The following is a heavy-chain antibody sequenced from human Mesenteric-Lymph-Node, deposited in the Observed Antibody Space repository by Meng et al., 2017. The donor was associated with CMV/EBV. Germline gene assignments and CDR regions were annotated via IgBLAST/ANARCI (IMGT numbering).Heavy chain of an antibody. J-gene: IGHJ4*02. Sequence: GESLKISCAASGFTFSSYWMHWVRQAPGKGLVWVSRINSDGSSTSYADSVKGRFTISRDNAKNSLSLQMNSLRAEDTAMYYCATRRAGEFDYWGQGTLVTVSS. D-gene: IGHD7-27*01. CDR3: ATRRAGEFDY. CDR2: INSDGSST. V-gene: IGHV3-74*01. CDR1: GFTFSSYW.